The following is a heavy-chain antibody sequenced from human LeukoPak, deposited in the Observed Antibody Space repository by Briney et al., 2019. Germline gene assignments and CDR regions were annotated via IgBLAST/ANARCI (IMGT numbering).Heavy chain of an antibody. CDR3: ARVLPANGDAFDI. CDR1: GYTFTSYG. V-gene: IGHV1-18*01. CDR2: ISAYNGNT. Sequence: GASVKVSCKASGYTFTSYGISWVRPAPGKGLEWMGWISAYNGNTNYAQKLPGRVTMTTDTSTSTAYMELRSLRSDDTAVYYCARVLPANGDAFDIWGQGTMVTVSS. D-gene: IGHD2-2*01. J-gene: IGHJ3*02.